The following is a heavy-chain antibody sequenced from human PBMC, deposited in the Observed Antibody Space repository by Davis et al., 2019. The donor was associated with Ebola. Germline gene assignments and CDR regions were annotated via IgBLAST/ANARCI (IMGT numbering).Heavy chain of an antibody. CDR2: IYYSGST. Sequence: SETLSLTCTVSGGSVSSGSYYWSWIRQPPGKGLEWIGYIYYSGSTNYNPSLKSRVTISVDTSKNQFSLKLSSVTAADTAVYYCARAISWYEVYGMDVWGQGTTVTVSS. J-gene: IGHJ6*02. CDR3: ARAISWYEVYGMDV. CDR1: GGSVSSGSYY. D-gene: IGHD6-13*01. V-gene: IGHV4-61*01.